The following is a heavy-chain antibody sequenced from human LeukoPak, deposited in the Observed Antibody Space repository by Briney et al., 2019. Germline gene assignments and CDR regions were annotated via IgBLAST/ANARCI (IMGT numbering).Heavy chain of an antibody. D-gene: IGHD2-2*01. Sequence: ASVKVSCKASGYTFTGYYMHWVRQAPGQGLEWMGWINPNSGGTNYAQKFQGRVTMTRDTSISTAYMELSRLRSDDTAVYYCARTYCSSTSCYRGDYWGQGTLVTVSS. CDR3: ARTYCSSTSCYRGDY. CDR2: INPNSGGT. CDR1: GYTFTGYY. J-gene: IGHJ4*02. V-gene: IGHV1-2*02.